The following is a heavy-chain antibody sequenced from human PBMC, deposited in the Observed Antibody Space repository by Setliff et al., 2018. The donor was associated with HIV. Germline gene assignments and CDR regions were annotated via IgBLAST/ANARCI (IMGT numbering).Heavy chain of an antibody. CDR3: ARDKWASGFDF. D-gene: IGHD1-26*01. CDR2: IDHFGSEE. Sequence: GGSLRLSCAASGFSFSRYWMSWVRQAPGKGLEWVASIDHFGSEENYVDSVRGRFTVSRDNTKNSLHLQLDSLSAEDAAVYFCARDKWASGFDFWGHGTLVTVSS. V-gene: IGHV3-7*05. J-gene: IGHJ4*01. CDR1: GFSFSRYW.